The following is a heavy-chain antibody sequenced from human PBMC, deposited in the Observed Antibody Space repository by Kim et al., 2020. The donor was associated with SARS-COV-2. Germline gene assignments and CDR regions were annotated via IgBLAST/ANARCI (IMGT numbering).Heavy chain of an antibody. D-gene: IGHD3-10*01. CDR2: ISSSSNTI. J-gene: IGHJ6*02. CDR1: RFTFSSYS. Sequence: GGSLRLSCAASRFTFSSYSMNWVRQAPGKGLEWVSYISSSSNTIYYADSVKGRFTISRDNAKNSLYLQMNSLRDEDTAVYYCARRPGAIMVRGVGMDVWGQGTTVTVSS. CDR3: ARRPGAIMVRGVGMDV. V-gene: IGHV3-48*02.